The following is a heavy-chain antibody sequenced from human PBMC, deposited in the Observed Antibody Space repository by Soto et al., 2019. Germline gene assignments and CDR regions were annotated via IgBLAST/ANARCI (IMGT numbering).Heavy chain of an antibody. CDR3: ARDRRGNWNHIDAFDI. CDR2: INPNTDVT. CDR1: GYTFTGYY. D-gene: IGHD1-20*01. J-gene: IGHJ3*02. Sequence: QVQLVQSGAEMRKPGASVKVSCKASGYTFTGYYMHWVRQAPGQGLEWMGWINPNTDVTNYAQRFQGRVTMTRDTSITTAYMELSRLRSDDTAVYYCARDRRGNWNHIDAFDIWGPGTTVTVSS. V-gene: IGHV1-2*02.